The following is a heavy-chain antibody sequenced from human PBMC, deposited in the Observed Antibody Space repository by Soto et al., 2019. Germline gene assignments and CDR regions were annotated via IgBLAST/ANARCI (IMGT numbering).Heavy chain of an antibody. J-gene: IGHJ6*02. V-gene: IGHV3-15*07. CDR2: IKSKIDGGTT. CDR3: TANSIQLWLPTQPYYYYGMDV. D-gene: IGHD5-18*01. CDR1: GFTFSNAW. Sequence: EVQLVESGGGVVKPGGSLRLSCAASGFTFSNAWMNWVRQAPGKGLEWVGRIKSKIDGGTTDYAAPVKGRFTISRDDSKNTLYLQMNSLKTEDTAVYYCTANSIQLWLPTQPYYYYGMDVWGQGTTVTVSS.